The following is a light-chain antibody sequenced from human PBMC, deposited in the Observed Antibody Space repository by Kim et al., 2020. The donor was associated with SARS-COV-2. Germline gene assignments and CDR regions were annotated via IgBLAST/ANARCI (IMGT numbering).Light chain of an antibody. V-gene: IGLV2-14*03. CDR3: RSYTSSSTLV. J-gene: IGLJ2*01. CDR1: SRAVGGYNF. Sequence: GQPITISGTGTSRAVGGYNFISLYQQHPCKAPNLMIYDVSNRPSGVSNRFSGSKSGKAASLTISGLQAEDEADYYCRSYTSSSTLVFGGGTELTVL. CDR2: DVS.